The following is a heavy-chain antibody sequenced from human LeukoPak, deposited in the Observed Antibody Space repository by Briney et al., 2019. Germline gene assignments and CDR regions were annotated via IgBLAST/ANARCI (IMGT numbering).Heavy chain of an antibody. D-gene: IGHD6-6*01. CDR2: IYYSGST. J-gene: IGHJ5*02. CDR3: ARHGRIAARGDWFDP. V-gene: IGHV4-30-4*08. CDR1: GGSISSGDYY. Sequence: SETLSLTCTVSGGSISSGDYYWSWIRQPPGKGLEWIGYIYYSGSTYYNPSLKSRVTISVDTSKNQFSLKLSSVTAADTAVYYCARHGRIAARGDWFDPWGQGTLVTVSS.